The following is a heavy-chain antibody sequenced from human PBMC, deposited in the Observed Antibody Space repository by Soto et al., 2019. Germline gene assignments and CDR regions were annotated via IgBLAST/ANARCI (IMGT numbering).Heavy chain of an antibody. V-gene: IGHV3-30-3*01. CDR1: GFTFSSYA. Sequence: PGGSLRLSCAASGFTFSSYAMPWVRKAPGKGLEWVAVISYDGSNKYYADSVKGRFTISRDNSKNTLYLQMNSLRAEDTAVYYCASGYCSGGSCYYYYYGMDVWGQGTTVTVSS. J-gene: IGHJ6*02. D-gene: IGHD2-15*01. CDR3: ASGYCSGGSCYYYYYGMDV. CDR2: ISYDGSNK.